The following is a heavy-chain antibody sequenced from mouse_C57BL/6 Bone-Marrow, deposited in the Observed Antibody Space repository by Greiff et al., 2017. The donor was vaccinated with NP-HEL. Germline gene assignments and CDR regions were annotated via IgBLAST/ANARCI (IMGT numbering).Heavy chain of an antibody. CDR2: INPNNGGT. CDR1: GYTFTDYY. D-gene: IGHD2-1*01. Sequence: EVQLQQSGPELVKPGASVKISCKASGYTFTDYYMNWVKQSHGKSLEWIGDINPNNGGTSYNQKFKGKATLTVDKSSSTAYMELRSLKSEDSAVYYCARSGYGNYVRYWGQGTTLTVSS. CDR3: ARSGYGNYVRY. V-gene: IGHV1-26*01. J-gene: IGHJ2*01.